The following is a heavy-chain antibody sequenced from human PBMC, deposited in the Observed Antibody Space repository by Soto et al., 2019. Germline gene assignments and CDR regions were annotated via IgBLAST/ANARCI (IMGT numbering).Heavy chain of an antibody. Sequence: QVQLQQWGAGLLKPSETLSLTCAVYGGFVSSGSYYWSWIRQPPGKGLEWIGEMSHSGGTHFNPSLKMRVTISVDTSKNQFSLKRSSVTAADTALYYCARVERRTAATVVDAFDIWGPGTMVTVSS. D-gene: IGHD2-21*02. CDR3: ARVERRTAATVVDAFDI. V-gene: IGHV4-34*01. CDR1: GGFVSSGSYY. CDR2: MSHSGGT. J-gene: IGHJ3*02.